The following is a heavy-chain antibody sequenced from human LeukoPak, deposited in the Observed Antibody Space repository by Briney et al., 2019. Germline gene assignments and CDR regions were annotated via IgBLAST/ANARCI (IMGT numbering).Heavy chain of an antibody. J-gene: IGHJ6*03. CDR2: VTGSGSTT. Sequence: GGSLRLSWVASGFAFSDYYINWIRQAPGKGLEWISYVTGSGSTTYYVDSVKGRFTISRDNAKKSVFLQMDSLRGDDTAVYYCARGSTYYLLDVWGKGTTVTVSS. D-gene: IGHD3-10*01. V-gene: IGHV3-11*01. CDR1: GFAFSDYY. CDR3: ARGSTYYLLDV.